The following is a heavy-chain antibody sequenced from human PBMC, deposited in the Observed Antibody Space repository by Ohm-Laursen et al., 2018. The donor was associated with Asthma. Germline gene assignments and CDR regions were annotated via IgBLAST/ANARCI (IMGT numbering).Heavy chain of an antibody. CDR1: GYTFTSYY. CDR2: INPSGGST. Sequence: GASVKVSCKASGYTFTSYYMHWVRQAPGQGLEWMGIINPSGGSTSYAQKFQGRVTMTRDTSTSTVYMELSSLRSEDTAVYYCARANYGDYLGLEFDYWGQGTLVTVSS. CDR3: ARANYGDYLGLEFDY. J-gene: IGHJ4*02. V-gene: IGHV1-46*03. D-gene: IGHD4-17*01.